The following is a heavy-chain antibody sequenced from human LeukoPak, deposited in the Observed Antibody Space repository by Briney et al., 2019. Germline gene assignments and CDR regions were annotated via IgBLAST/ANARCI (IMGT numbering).Heavy chain of an antibody. Sequence: PGGSLRLSCALSGFTFSRYGMHCVRQAPGKGLEGVAFMRYDGSNKYYADSVKGRFTISRDNSKKSLYLQMNTLRAEDTAVYYCANSRYCSSRSCYTGEYFQHWGQGTLVTVSS. V-gene: IGHV3-30*02. D-gene: IGHD2-2*02. CDR3: ANSRYCSSRSCYTGEYFQH. J-gene: IGHJ1*01. CDR1: GFTFSRYG. CDR2: MRYDGSNK.